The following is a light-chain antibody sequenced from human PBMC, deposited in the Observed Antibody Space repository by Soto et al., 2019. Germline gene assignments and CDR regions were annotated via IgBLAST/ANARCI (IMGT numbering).Light chain of an antibody. V-gene: IGKV4-1*01. J-gene: IGKJ4*01. CDR1: QSVLYHSNNQNY. CDR2: WAS. CDR3: QQNYNTPLT. Sequence: DIVMTQSPDSLAVSLGERATINCKSSQSVLYHSNNQNYLTWYQQKPGQPPKLLIYWASIRESGVPDRFSGSGSGTDFTLTISSLQAEDVAVYYCQQNYNTPLTFGGGTKVEIK.